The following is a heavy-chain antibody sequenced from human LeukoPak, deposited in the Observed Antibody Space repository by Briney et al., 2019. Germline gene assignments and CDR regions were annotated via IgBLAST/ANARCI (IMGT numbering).Heavy chain of an antibody. J-gene: IGHJ3*02. CDR2: SDSEESDT. CDR1: GYTLTELA. D-gene: IGHD6-19*01. V-gene: IGHV1-24*01. Sequence: GASVKLSCKVSGYTLTELAIFWVRQAPGKGLEWMGRSDSEESDTLSAQNFQGRFTMAEDTSTDTAYMELSSLRSEDTAVYYCAGPAGVLDALDIWGQGTMVTVSS. CDR3: AGPAGVLDALDI.